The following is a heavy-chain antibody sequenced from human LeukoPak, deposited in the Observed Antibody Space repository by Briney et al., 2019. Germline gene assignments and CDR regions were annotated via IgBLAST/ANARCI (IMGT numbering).Heavy chain of an antibody. D-gene: IGHD3-10*01. CDR3: AKPYGSGTYYTDFYYGMDV. J-gene: IGHJ6*02. V-gene: IGHV3-23*01. CDR2: ISGSDENT. Sequence: GGSLRLSCAISGFTYSSYAVNWVHQAPGKELEWVSAISGSDENTFYADSVKGRFTISRDNSKNTLYLQMNSLRAEDTAVYYCAKPYGSGTYYTDFYYGMDVWGQGTTVTVSS. CDR1: GFTYSSYA.